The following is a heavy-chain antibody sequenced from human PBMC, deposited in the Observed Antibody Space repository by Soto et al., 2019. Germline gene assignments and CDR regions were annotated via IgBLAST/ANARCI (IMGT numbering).Heavy chain of an antibody. D-gene: IGHD2-2*01. CDR3: ARDVPNYYYYGMDV. CDR2: IWYDGSNK. Sequence: GGSLRLSCAASGFTFSSYGMHWVRQAPGKGLEWVAVIWYDGSNKYYADSVKGRFTISRDNSKNTLYPQMNSLRAEDTAVYYCARDVPNYYYYGMDVWGQGTTVTVSS. J-gene: IGHJ6*02. V-gene: IGHV3-33*01. CDR1: GFTFSSYG.